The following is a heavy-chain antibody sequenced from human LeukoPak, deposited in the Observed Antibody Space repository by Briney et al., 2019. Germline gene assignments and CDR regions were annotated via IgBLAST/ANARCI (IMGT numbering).Heavy chain of an antibody. CDR1: GFTFSSYA. J-gene: IGHJ4*02. D-gene: IGHD3-9*01. CDR3: AKGLYYDILTGHDY. Sequence: GGSLRLSCAASGFTFSSYAMSWVRQAPGKGLEWVSAISGSGGSTYYADSVKGRFTISRDNSKNTLYLQMNSLRAEDTAVYYCAKGLYYDILTGHDYWGQGTLVTVSS. CDR2: ISGSGGST. V-gene: IGHV3-23*01.